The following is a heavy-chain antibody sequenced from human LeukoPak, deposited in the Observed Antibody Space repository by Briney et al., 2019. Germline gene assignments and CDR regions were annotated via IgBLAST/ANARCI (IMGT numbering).Heavy chain of an antibody. D-gene: IGHD3-16*01. V-gene: IGHV3-23*01. CDR1: GFTFSSSA. CDR2: ISNNGGYT. CDR3: AKDQGSGHGAYTWGTFDY. J-gene: IGHJ4*01. Sequence: GGSLRLSCAASGFTFSSSAMSWVRQAPGKGLEWVSAISNNGGYTYYAESVPGRFTISRDNSGNTLFLQMNSLRVEDTAVYYCAKDQGSGHGAYTWGTFDYWGPETLVTVFS.